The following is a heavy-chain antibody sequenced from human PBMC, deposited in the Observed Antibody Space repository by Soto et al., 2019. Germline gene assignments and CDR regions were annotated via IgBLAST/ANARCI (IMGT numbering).Heavy chain of an antibody. CDR1: GGSISSGGYY. V-gene: IGHV4-31*03. CDR3: AGGGYSYGPRGYFDY. J-gene: IGHJ4*02. D-gene: IGHD5-18*01. Sequence: QVQLQESGPGLVKPSQTLSLTCTVSGGSISSGGYYWSWIREHPGKGLEWIGYIYYSGSTYYNPSLKSRVTISVDTSKNQFSLKLSSVTAADTAVYYCAGGGYSYGPRGYFDYWGQGTLVTVSS. CDR2: IYYSGST.